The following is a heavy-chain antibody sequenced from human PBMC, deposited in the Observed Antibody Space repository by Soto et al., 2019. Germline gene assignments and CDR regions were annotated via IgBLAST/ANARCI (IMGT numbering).Heavy chain of an antibody. J-gene: IGHJ4*02. V-gene: IGHV4-31*03. Sequence: QVQLQESGPGLVKPSQTLSLTSTVSGGSISSGVYYGSWIRQHPGKGLEWIGYIYSSGSTYYNPSDKCRVTISVDTSKNQCSLKLSSVTAADTAVYYCARTYCGGDCNADYWGQGTLVTVSS. CDR2: IYSSGST. CDR1: GGSISSGVYY. D-gene: IGHD2-21*02. CDR3: ARTYCGGDCNADY.